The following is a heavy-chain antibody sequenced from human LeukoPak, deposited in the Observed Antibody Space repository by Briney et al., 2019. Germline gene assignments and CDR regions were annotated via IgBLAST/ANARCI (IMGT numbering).Heavy chain of an antibody. Sequence: GGSLRLSCAASGFTFSSYWMHWVRQAPGKGLVWVSRISSDGSSTSYADSVKGRFTISRDNAKNTLYLQMNSLRAEDTAVYYCARGSDELEGGYWGQGTLVTVSS. CDR3: ARGSDELEGGY. J-gene: IGHJ4*02. CDR1: GFTFSSYW. V-gene: IGHV3-74*01. CDR2: ISSDGSST. D-gene: IGHD1-1*01.